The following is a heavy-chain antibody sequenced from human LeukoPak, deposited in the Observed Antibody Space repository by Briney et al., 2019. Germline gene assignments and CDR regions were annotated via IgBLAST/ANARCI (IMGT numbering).Heavy chain of an antibody. J-gene: IGHJ4*02. CDR2: INSDGSST. V-gene: IGHV3-74*01. D-gene: IGHD3-22*01. CDR3: ARVRRGSGYLNVGDY. CDR1: GFTFSSYW. Sequence: PGGSLRLSCAASGFTFSSYWMHWVRQAPGKGLVWVSRINSDGSSTSYADSVKGRFTISRDNAKNTLYLQMNSLRAEDTAVYYCARVRRGSGYLNVGDYWGQGTLVTVSS.